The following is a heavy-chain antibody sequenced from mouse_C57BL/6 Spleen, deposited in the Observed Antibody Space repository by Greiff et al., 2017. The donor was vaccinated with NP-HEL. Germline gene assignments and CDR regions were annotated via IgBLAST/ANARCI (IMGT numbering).Heavy chain of an antibody. CDR1: GFTFSDYG. CDR3: ASHYYGSSPYAMDY. CDR2: ISSGSSTI. D-gene: IGHD1-1*01. Sequence: EVKVVESGGGLVKPGGSLKLSCAASGFTFSDYGMHWVRQAPEKGLEWVAYISSGSSTIYYADTVKGRFTISRDNAKNTLFLQMTSLRSEDTAMYYCASHYYGSSPYAMDYWGQGTSVTVSS. V-gene: IGHV5-17*01. J-gene: IGHJ4*01.